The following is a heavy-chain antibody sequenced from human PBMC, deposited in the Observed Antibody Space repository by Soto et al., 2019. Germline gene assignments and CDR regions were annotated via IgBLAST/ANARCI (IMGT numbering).Heavy chain of an antibody. J-gene: IGHJ4*02. V-gene: IGHV3-21*01. CDR3: ARDLGVALATLTLDY. Sequence: PGGSLRLSCAASGFTFSTYSMNWVCQAPGKGLEWVADITTSSSFRFYADSVKGRFTISRDDAKNSLYLQMNSLRAEDTGVYYCARDLGVALATLTLDYWGQGTLVTVSS. CDR1: GFTFSTYS. D-gene: IGHD2-15*01. CDR2: ITTSSSFR.